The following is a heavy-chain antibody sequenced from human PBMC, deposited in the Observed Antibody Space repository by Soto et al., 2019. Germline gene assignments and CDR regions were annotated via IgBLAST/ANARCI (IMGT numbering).Heavy chain of an antibody. V-gene: IGHV4-59*01. Sequence: QVQLQESGPGLVKPSETLSLTCTVSGGSISSYYWSWIRQPPGKGLEWIGYIYYSGSTNYNPSLKNRDTISVHTSKNQFSLKLSSGHAEDTAVYYCARVRKISSSWYRATLYFAYWGQGTLGTVS. D-gene: IGHD6-13*01. CDR2: IYYSGST. CDR1: GGSISSYY. J-gene: IGHJ4*02. CDR3: ARVRKISSSWYRATLYFAY.